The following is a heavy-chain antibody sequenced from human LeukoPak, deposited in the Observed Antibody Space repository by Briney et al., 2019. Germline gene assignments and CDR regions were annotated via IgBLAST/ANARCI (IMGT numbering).Heavy chain of an antibody. CDR3: ARDQSDAFDI. CDR1: GFTFSSYA. V-gene: IGHV3-30-3*01. Sequence: PGGSLRLSCAASGFTFSSYAMHWVRQAPGKGLEWVAVISYDGSNEYYADSVKGRFTISRDNSKNTLYLQMNSLRAEDTAVYYCARDQSDAFDIWGQGTMVTVSS. CDR2: ISYDGSNE. J-gene: IGHJ3*02.